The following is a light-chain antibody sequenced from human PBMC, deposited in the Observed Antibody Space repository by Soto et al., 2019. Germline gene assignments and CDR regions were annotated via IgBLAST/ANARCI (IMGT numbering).Light chain of an antibody. CDR1: QSVSGN. J-gene: IGKJ4*01. V-gene: IGKV3-15*01. CDR2: GAS. Sequence: EIVMTQSPATLSVSPGERATLSCRASQSVSGNLAWYQQNPCQAPRLLIYGASTRATGIPARFSGSGSGTEFTLTISSLQSEDFAVYYCQQYNNWPPLTFGGGTKVEIK. CDR3: QQYNNWPPLT.